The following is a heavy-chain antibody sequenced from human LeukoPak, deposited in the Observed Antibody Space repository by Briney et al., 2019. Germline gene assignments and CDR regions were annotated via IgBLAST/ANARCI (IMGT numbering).Heavy chain of an antibody. CDR1: GGSFSGYY. D-gene: IGHD6-13*01. Sequence: SETLSLICAVYGGSFSGYYWSWIRQPPGKGLEWIGEINHSGSTNYNPPLKSRVTISVDTAKNQFSLKLSSVTAADTAVYYCARGRPYSSSWYPYQHWGQGTLVTVSS. J-gene: IGHJ1*01. V-gene: IGHV4-34*01. CDR3: ARGRPYSSSWYPYQH. CDR2: INHSGST.